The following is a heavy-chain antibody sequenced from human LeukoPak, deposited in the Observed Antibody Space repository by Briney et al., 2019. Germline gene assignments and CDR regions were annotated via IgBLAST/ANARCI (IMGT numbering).Heavy chain of an antibody. CDR3: ARASYYYDSSGYRPFDY. Sequence: SETLSLTCTVSGGSISSGSYYWSWIRQPAGKGLEWIGRIYTSGSTNYNPSLKSRVTISVDTSKNQFSLKLTSVTAADTAVYYCARASYYYDSSGYRPFDYWGQGTLVTVSS. V-gene: IGHV4-61*02. CDR2: IYTSGST. CDR1: GGSISSGSYY. J-gene: IGHJ4*02. D-gene: IGHD3-22*01.